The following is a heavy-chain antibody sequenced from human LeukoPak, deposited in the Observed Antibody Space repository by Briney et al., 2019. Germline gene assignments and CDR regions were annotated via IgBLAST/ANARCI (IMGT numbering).Heavy chain of an antibody. CDR3: AREHIDAFDI. CDR2: TYYRSKWYN. J-gene: IGHJ3*02. D-gene: IGHD2-21*01. V-gene: IGHV6-1*01. Sequence: SQTLSLTCAISGDSVSTNRAAWTWIRQSPSRGLEWLGRTYYRSKWYNDYAVSVKSRITINPDTSKKQFSLQLNSVTPEDTAVYYCAREHIDAFDIWGQGTMVTVSS. CDR1: GDSVSTNRAA.